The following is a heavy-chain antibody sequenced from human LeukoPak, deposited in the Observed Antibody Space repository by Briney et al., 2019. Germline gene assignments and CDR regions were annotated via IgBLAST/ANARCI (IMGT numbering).Heavy chain of an antibody. J-gene: IGHJ4*02. D-gene: IGHD3-3*01. V-gene: IGHV4-39*02. Sequence: SETLSLTCTVSGGSISSSSYYWGWIRQPPGKGLEWIGSIYYSGSTYYNPSLKSRVTISVDTSKNHFSLRLSSVTAADTAVYYCARGHDFWSGYMYYFDSWGQGTLVTVSS. CDR2: IYYSGST. CDR1: GGSISSSSYY. CDR3: ARGHDFWSGYMYYFDS.